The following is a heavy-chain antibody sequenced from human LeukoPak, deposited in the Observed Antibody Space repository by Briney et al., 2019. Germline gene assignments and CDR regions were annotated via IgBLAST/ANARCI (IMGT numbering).Heavy chain of an antibody. CDR2: IYYSGST. D-gene: IGHD3-22*01. V-gene: IGHV4-59*12. CDR1: GGSISSYY. Sequence: PSETLSLTCTVSGGSISSYYWSWIRQRPGKGLEWIGYIYYSGSTNYNPSLKSRVTISVDTSKNQLSLKLSSVSAADTAVYYCARSTSHNYHDSSGYRYYFDYWGQGTLVTVSS. CDR3: ARSTSHNYHDSSGYRYYFDY. J-gene: IGHJ4*02.